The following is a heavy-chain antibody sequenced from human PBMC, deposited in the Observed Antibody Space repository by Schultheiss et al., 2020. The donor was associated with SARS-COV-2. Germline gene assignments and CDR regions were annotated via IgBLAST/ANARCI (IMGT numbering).Heavy chain of an antibody. CDR1: GFTFINYA. CDR2: ISRSGGST. Sequence: GGSLRLSCATSGFTFINYAMSWVRQAPGKGLEWVSTISRSGGSTYYADSVKGRFTISRDNAKNSLYLQMNSLRAEDTAVYYCARDRSVTYYHQQGMDVWGQGTTVTVSS. J-gene: IGHJ6*02. V-gene: IGHV3-23*01. D-gene: IGHD3-10*01. CDR3: ARDRSVTYYHQQGMDV.